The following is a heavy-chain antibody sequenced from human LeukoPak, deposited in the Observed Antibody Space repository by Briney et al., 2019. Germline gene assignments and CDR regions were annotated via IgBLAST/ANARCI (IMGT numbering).Heavy chain of an antibody. CDR2: INQDGSEK. J-gene: IGHJ4*02. Sequence: GGSLRLSCAASGFTVSSNYMSWVRQAPGKGLEWVANINQDGSEKYYVDSLKGRFTISRDNAKNSLYLQMNSLRVEDTAVYYCARAGSLGGQGTLVTVSS. CDR3: ARAGSL. CDR1: GFTVSSNY. V-gene: IGHV3-7*01.